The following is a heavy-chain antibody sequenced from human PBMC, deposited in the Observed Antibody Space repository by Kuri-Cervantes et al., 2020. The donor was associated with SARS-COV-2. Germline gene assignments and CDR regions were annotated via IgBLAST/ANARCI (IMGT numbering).Heavy chain of an antibody. Sequence: SVKVSCKASGGTFSSYTISWVRQAPGQGLEWMGGIIPIFGTANYAQKFQGRVTITADKSTSTAYMELRSLRSDDTAVYYCARGRRRPIYDFYYYMDVWGKGTTVTVSS. CDR1: GGTFSSYT. J-gene: IGHJ6*03. CDR2: IIPIFGTA. V-gene: IGHV1-69*06. CDR3: ARGRRRPIYDFYYYMDV. D-gene: IGHD2-15*01.